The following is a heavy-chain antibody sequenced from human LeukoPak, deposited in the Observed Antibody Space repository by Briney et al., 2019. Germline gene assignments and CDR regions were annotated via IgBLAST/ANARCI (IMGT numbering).Heavy chain of an antibody. CDR2: IYYSGST. Sequence: PSETLSLTCTVSGGSISSSSYYWSWIRQPPGKGLEWNGYIYYSGSTNYNPSLKSRVTISVDTSKNQFSLKLSSVTAADTAVYYCARVTGYVIEDYFDYWGQGTLVTVSS. CDR1: GGSISSSSYY. CDR3: ARVTGYVIEDYFDY. J-gene: IGHJ4*02. D-gene: IGHD3-22*01. V-gene: IGHV4-61*01.